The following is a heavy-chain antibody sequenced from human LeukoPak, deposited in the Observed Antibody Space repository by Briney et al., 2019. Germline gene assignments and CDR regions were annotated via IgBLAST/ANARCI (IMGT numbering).Heavy chain of an antibody. D-gene: IGHD6-19*01. V-gene: IGHV1-2*02. CDR3: ATTTVAGFSEYFQH. Sequence: ASVKVSCKASGYTFTGYYMHWVRQAPGQGLEWMGWINPNSGSANYAQKFQGRVTMTRDTSISTAYMELSRLRSDDTAVYYCATTTVAGFSEYFQHWGQGTLVTVSS. CDR2: INPNSGSA. CDR1: GYTFTGYY. J-gene: IGHJ1*01.